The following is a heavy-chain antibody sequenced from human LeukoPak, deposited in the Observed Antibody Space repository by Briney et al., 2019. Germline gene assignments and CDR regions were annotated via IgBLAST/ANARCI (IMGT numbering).Heavy chain of an antibody. D-gene: IGHD4-23*01. CDR1: GYTLTELS. J-gene: IGHJ3*02. CDR3: VKDRNSRDLDSLDI. Sequence: SCKVSGYTLTELSMHWVRQAPGKGLEWVSGIVWDSSSVDYADSVKGRFTISRDNAKNSLYLQLNSLSVEDTAFYYCVKDRNSRDLDSLDIWGQGTMVTVSS. CDR2: IVWDSSSV. V-gene: IGHV3-9*01.